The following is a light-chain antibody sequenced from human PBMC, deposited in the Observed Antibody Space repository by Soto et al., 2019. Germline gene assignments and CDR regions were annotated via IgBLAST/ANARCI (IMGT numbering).Light chain of an antibody. CDR3: QHYNNQPLT. V-gene: IGKV3-15*01. CDR1: QSVSSD. CDR2: GAS. Sequence: EIVMTQSPATLSVSPGERATLSCRASQSVSSDLAWYQHKPGQAPRLLIYGASTRATGIPVGFSGSGSGTEFTLTISSLQSEDFGVYYCQHYNNQPLTFGGGTKVDIK. J-gene: IGKJ4*01.